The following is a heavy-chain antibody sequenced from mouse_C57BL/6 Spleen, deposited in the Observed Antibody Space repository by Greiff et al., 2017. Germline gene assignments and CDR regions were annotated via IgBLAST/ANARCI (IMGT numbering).Heavy chain of an antibody. CDR1: GFTFSDYG. D-gene: IGHD2-4*01. J-gene: IGHJ3*01. CDR2: ISSGSSTN. CDR3: ASNYDYDDLFFAY. V-gene: IGHV5-17*01. Sequence: EVMLVESGGGLVKPGGSLKLSCAASGFTFSDYGMHWVRQAPEKGLGWVAYISSGSSTNYYADTVKGRFTISRDNAKNTLFLQMTSLRSEDTAMYYCASNYDYDDLFFAYWGQGTLVTVSA.